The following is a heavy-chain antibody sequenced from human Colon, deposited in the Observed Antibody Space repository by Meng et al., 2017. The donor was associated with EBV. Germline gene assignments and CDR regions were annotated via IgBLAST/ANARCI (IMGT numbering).Heavy chain of an antibody. V-gene: IGHV1-18*01. Sequence: QGQLVQSGGEGKKPWASVKVPCKASGYTIPNYGIAWVRQAPGQGLEWMGWISAYNGGTNYAQTLQGRVTMTTDTSTSTAYMELRSLRSDDTAVYYCARVEVGITSGDYWGQGTLVTVSS. CDR3: ARVEVGITSGDY. CDR1: GYTIPNYG. J-gene: IGHJ4*02. CDR2: ISAYNGGT. D-gene: IGHD1-26*01.